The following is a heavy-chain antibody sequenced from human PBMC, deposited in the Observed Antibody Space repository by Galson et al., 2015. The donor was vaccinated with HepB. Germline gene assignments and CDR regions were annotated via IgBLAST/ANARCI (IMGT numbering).Heavy chain of an antibody. D-gene: IGHD6-6*01. CDR2: ISGSGGSI. CDR1: GFTFSSYA. V-gene: IGHV3-23*01. Sequence: SLRLSCAASGFTFSSYAMSWVRQAPGKGLEWVSAISGSGGSIYYADSVKGRFTISRDNSKNTLYLQMNSLRAEDTAVYYCAKVLAARPYYFDYWGQGTLVTVSS. J-gene: IGHJ4*02. CDR3: AKVLAARPYYFDY.